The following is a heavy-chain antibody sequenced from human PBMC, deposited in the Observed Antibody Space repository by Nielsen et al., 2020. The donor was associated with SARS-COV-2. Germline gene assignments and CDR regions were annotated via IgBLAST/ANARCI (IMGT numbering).Heavy chain of an antibody. CDR3: ARLLNDRGSYFRFDP. J-gene: IGHJ5*02. Sequence: SETLSLTFAVSGGSISSSNWWSWVRQPPGEGLGWIGEIYQSGNSNYNPSLKSRVTISVDKSKNQFSLRLTSVTAADTAVYYCARLLNDRGSYFRFDPWGQGTLVTVSS. CDR2: IYQSGNS. V-gene: IGHV4-4*02. CDR1: GGSISSSNW. D-gene: IGHD1-26*01.